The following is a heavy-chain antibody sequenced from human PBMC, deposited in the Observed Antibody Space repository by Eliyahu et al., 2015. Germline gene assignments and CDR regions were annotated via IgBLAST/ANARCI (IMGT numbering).Heavy chain of an antibody. CDR3: ARDPFYDSAGSYPFDI. V-gene: IGHV1-69*04. CDR1: GGTFGSYA. J-gene: IGHJ3*02. CDR2: IIPILGIV. Sequence: QVQLVQSGAEVKKPGSSVKVSCKASGGTFGSYAIAWVRQAPGQGLEWMGRIIPILGIVTYAQRFRGRVTITADKSTSTAYMELNSLRAGHTAVYYCARDPFYDSAGSYPFDIWGQGTMVTVSS. D-gene: IGHD3-22*01.